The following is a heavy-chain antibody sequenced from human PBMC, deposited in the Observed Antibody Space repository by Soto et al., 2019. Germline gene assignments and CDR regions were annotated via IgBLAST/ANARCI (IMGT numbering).Heavy chain of an antibody. CDR3: ATDEILRSLSNWNYGYDYYGMDV. D-gene: IGHD1-7*01. V-gene: IGHV6-1*01. CDR2: TYYRSKWYN. Sequence: PSQTLSLSCVISGDSVSSNSAAWNWIRQSPSRGLEWLGRTYYRSKWYNDYAVSVKSRITINPDTSKNQFSLQLNAVTPEDTAVYYSATDEILRSLSNWNYGYDYYGMDVWGQGTTVTVSS. J-gene: IGHJ6*02. CDR1: GDSVSSNSAA.